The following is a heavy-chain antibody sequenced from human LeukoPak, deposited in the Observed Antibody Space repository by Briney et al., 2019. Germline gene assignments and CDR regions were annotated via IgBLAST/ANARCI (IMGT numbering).Heavy chain of an antibody. D-gene: IGHD4-23*01. CDR1: GFTFSNYA. CDR2: ISSDGSKK. V-gene: IGHV3-30*04. J-gene: IGHJ4*02. Sequence: PGRSLRLSCSASGFTFSNYAIHWVRQAPGKGLEWVAVISSDGSKKDYADSVKGRFSISRDSSKTTLYLQMNSLRVEDTAVYYCARGAHKRDDYGGFFDYWGQGTLVTVSS. CDR3: ARGAHKRDDYGGFFDY.